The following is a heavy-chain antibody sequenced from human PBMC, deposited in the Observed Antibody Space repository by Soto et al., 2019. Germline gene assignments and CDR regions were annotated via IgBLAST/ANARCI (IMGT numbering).Heavy chain of an antibody. Sequence: GGSLRLSCAASGFTFSSYVMHWVRQAPGKGLEWVAVIWYDGSNKYYADSVKGRFTISRDNSKNTLYLQMNSLRAEDTAVYYCARDGFRVTIFGVVTDYYYYYMDVWGKGTTVTVSS. CDR3: ARDGFRVTIFGVVTDYYYYYMDV. CDR1: GFTFSSYV. D-gene: IGHD3-3*01. V-gene: IGHV3-33*01. J-gene: IGHJ6*03. CDR2: IWYDGSNK.